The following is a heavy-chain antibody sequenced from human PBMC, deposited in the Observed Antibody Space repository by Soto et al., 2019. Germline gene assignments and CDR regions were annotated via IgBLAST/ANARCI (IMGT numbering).Heavy chain of an antibody. J-gene: IGHJ4*02. CDR1: GYTFTSYG. Sequence: ASVKVSCKASGYTFTSYGISWVRQAPGQGLEWMGWISAYNGNTNYAQKLQGRVTMTTDTSTSTAYMELRSLRSDDTAVYYCARGVLRYFDWPTSGDYWGQGTLVTVSS. V-gene: IGHV1-18*01. CDR3: ARGVLRYFDWPTSGDY. D-gene: IGHD3-9*01. CDR2: ISAYNGNT.